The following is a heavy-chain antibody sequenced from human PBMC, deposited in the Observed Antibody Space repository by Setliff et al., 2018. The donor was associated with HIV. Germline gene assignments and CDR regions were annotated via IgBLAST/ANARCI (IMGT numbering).Heavy chain of an antibody. CDR2: IYSGGST. CDR3: ARTRAPYFFDF. D-gene: IGHD1-26*01. Sequence: SETLSLTCTVSGGSIGGYYWSWIRQPPGTGLEWLGCIYSGGSTNYNPSPESRVTISVDTSKNQFSLQLNSVTAADTAVYFCARTRAPYFFDFWGQGAQVTVSS. CDR1: GGSIGGYY. V-gene: IGHV4-4*08. J-gene: IGHJ4*02.